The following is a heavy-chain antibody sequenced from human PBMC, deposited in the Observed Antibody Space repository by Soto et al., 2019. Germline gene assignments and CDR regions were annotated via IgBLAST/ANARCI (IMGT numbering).Heavy chain of an antibody. J-gene: IGHJ5*02. V-gene: IGHV1-69*13. CDR1: GGTFSSYA. CDR2: IIPIFGTA. CDR3: AILHPMTTVTTDRSDWFDP. D-gene: IGHD4-4*01. Sequence: ASVKVSCKASGGTFSSYAISWVRQAPGQGLEWMGGIIPIFGTANYAQKFQGRVTITADESTSTAYMELSSLRSEDTAVYYCAILHPMTTVTTDRSDWFDPWGQGTLVTVSS.